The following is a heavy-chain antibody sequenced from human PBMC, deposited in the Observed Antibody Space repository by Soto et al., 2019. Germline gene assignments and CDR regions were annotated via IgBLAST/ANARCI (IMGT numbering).Heavy chain of an antibody. Sequence: SVNRSRKVAGYSQPVVPRDRRRQAPGKGLEWMGGFDPEDGETIYAQKFQGRVTMTEDTSTDTAYMELSSLRSEDTAVYYCATVGGSGSYFGEDYWGQGTLVTVSS. CDR3: ATVGGSGSYFGEDY. CDR2: FDPEDGET. J-gene: IGHJ4*02. D-gene: IGHD3-10*01. CDR1: GYSQPVVP. V-gene: IGHV1-24*01.